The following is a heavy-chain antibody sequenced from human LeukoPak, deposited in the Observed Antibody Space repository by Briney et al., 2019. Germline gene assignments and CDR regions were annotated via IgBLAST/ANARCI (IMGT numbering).Heavy chain of an antibody. V-gene: IGHV4-34*01. D-gene: IGHD6-6*01. CDR1: GGSFSGYY. CDR2: NNHSGST. Sequence: SETLSLTCAVYGGSFSGYYWSWIRQPPGKGLEWIGENNHSGSTNYNPSLKSRVTISVDTSKNQFSLKLSSVTAADTAVYYCARGPIAARRGWFDPWGQGTLVTVSS. CDR3: ARGPIAARRGWFDP. J-gene: IGHJ5*02.